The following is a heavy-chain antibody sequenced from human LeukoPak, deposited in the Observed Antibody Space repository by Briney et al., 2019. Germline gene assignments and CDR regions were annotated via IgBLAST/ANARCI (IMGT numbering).Heavy chain of an antibody. CDR1: GITFSSYA. Sequence: PGGSLRLSCAASGITFSSYAMSWVRQAPGKGLEWVSGINGSGGSTYYADSVKGRFTISRDNSKNTLYLQMNSLRAEDTAVYYCATQSGPGSTFDYWGQGTLVTVSS. CDR3: ATQSGPGSTFDY. CDR2: INGSGGST. D-gene: IGHD5-12*01. V-gene: IGHV3-23*01. J-gene: IGHJ4*02.